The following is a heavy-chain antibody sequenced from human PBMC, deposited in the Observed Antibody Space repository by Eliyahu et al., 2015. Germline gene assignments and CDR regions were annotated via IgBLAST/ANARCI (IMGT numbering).Heavy chain of an antibody. D-gene: IGHD6-19*01. CDR2: ISSNGGNT. Sequence: EVQLVESGGGLVQPGGSLRLSCXASGFIFSSYAMYWVRQAPGKGLEYVSAISSNGGNTDYADSVRGRFTISRDNSKNTLFLQVNSLRTEDTAVYYCVRAGSSGWYYFDYWGQGTLVTVSS. CDR3: VRAGSSGWYYFDY. J-gene: IGHJ4*02. CDR1: GFIFSSYA. V-gene: IGHV3-64D*06.